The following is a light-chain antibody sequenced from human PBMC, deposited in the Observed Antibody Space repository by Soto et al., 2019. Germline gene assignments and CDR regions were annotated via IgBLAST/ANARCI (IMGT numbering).Light chain of an antibody. CDR2: AAS. V-gene: IGKV1-39*01. J-gene: IGKJ1*01. Sequence: DIQMTQSPSSLSASVGDRVTITCRASESIRNNLNWYQQKTGKAPKLLIYAASTLQSGVPSRFSGDRSGTEFTLTIGSLQPEDFTPYYCHQTYSTPRGAFGRRTKAEFK. CDR3: HQTYSTPRGA. CDR1: ESIRNN.